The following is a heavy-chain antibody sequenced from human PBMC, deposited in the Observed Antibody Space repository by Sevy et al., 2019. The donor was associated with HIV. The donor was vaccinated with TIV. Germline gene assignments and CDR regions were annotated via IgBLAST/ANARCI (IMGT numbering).Heavy chain of an antibody. V-gene: IGHV3-7*01. CDR1: GFTFSSYW. CDR2: IKQDGSKK. Sequence: GGSLRLSCAASGFTFSSYWMTWVRQAPGKGLEWVANIKQDGSKKYYVDSVKGRFTISRDNAKNSVYLQMNSLRAADTAVYYCAREIAAAGSYWGQGTLVTVSS. D-gene: IGHD6-13*01. J-gene: IGHJ4*02. CDR3: AREIAAAGSY.